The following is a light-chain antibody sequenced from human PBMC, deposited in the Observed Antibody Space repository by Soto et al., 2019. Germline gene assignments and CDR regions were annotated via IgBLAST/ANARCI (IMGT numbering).Light chain of an antibody. V-gene: IGKV3-11*01. CDR1: QSFRGL. CDR3: QQRSNWPPWT. CDR2: DAS. Sequence: EVVWTQSPLTLSLGPWEVATRCFSASQSFRGLLAWYQQKPGQAPRLLIYDASTRATGIPARFRGSGSGTEFTLTISALQSEDFAVYYCQQRSNWPPWTFGQGTKGGYQ. J-gene: IGKJ1*01.